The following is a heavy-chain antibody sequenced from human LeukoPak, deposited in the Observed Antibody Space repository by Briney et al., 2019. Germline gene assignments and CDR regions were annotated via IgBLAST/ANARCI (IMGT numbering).Heavy chain of an antibody. CDR2: ISYSGST. J-gene: IGHJ4*02. D-gene: IGHD4-17*01. CDR3: ARHSPLTTTPFDY. Sequence: SETLSLTCTVSGGSISPYYWSWIWQPPGKGLEWIGYISYSGSTNYTPSLKSRLTILVDTSKNQFSLKLSSVTAADTAVYYCARHSPLTTTPFDYWGQGALVTVSS. V-gene: IGHV4-59*08. CDR1: GGSISPYY.